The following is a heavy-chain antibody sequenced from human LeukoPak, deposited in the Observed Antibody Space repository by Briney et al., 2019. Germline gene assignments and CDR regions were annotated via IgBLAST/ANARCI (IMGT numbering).Heavy chain of an antibody. CDR2: ISSSGSTI. D-gene: IGHD6-13*01. J-gene: IGHJ4*02. V-gene: IGHV3-48*03. Sequence: GGSLRLSCAASGFTVSRNHMNWVRQAPGKGLEWISYISSSGSTIYYADSVKGRFTFSRDNAKNSLYLQMNSLRAEDTSVYYCARDAQSIAAEIDYWGQGTLVTVSS. CDR3: ARDAQSIAAEIDY. CDR1: GFTVSRNH.